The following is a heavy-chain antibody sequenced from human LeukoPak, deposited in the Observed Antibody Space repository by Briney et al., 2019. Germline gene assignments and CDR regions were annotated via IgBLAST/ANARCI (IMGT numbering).Heavy chain of an antibody. J-gene: IGHJ6*02. CDR2: VYYRGDT. V-gene: IGHV4-61*08. CDR3: ARTGYSSDYYGMDV. D-gene: IGHD6-13*01. CDR1: GGSISSGGYY. Sequence: SQTLSLTCTVSGGSISSGGYYWSWIRQPPGKGLEWIGYVYYRGDTNYNPSLKSRVTISVDMSKNQFSLNLRSVTTADSAVYYCARTGYSSDYYGMDVWGQGTTVTVS.